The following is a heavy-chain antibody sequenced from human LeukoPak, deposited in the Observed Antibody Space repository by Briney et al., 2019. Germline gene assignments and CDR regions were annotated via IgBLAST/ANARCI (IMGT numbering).Heavy chain of an antibody. CDR2: ISGSGGST. D-gene: IGHD3-22*01. V-gene: IGHV3-23*01. CDR1: GFTFSDYY. J-gene: IGHJ5*02. CDR3: AKDRATYYYDSSAPTWFDP. Sequence: GGSLRLSCAASGFTFSDYYMSWIRQAPGKGLEWVSAISGSGGSTYYADSVKGRFTISRDNSKNTLYLQMNSLRAEDTAVYYCAKDRATYYYDSSAPTWFDPWGQGTLVTVSS.